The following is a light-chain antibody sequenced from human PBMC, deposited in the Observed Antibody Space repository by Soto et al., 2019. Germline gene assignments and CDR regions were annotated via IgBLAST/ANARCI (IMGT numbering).Light chain of an antibody. CDR2: SAS. Sequence: DIQLTQSPSFLSASVGDTVTITCRASQALSNYLAWYQQKPGKAPDLLIYSASTLQSGVPSRFSGSGSETEFSLTIRALQREEFATYYCQQLSRYPLTFGGGTKVDIK. CDR1: QALSNY. V-gene: IGKV1-9*01. J-gene: IGKJ4*01. CDR3: QQLSRYPLT.